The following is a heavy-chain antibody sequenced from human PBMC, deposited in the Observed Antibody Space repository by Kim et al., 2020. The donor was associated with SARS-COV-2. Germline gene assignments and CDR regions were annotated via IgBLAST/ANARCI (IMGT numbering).Heavy chain of an antibody. CDR2: VK. V-gene: IGHV3-7*01. CDR3: AKTQNNWFDP. J-gene: IGHJ5*02. Sequence: VKYYGDSVKGGFTISRDNAKKSLYLEMNNLRVEDTAVYYCAKTQNNWFDPWGQGTLVTVSS.